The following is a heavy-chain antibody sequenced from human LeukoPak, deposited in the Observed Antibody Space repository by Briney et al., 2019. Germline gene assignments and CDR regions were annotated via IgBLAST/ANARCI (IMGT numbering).Heavy chain of an antibody. Sequence: ASVTVSCKASGGTFSSCAISWVRQAPGQGLEWMGGIIPIFGTANYAQKFQGRVTITTDESTSTAYMELSSLRSEDTAVYYCATFRFMEWSSGMDVWGKGTTVTVSS. V-gene: IGHV1-69*05. J-gene: IGHJ6*04. CDR3: ATFRFMEWSSGMDV. D-gene: IGHD3-3*01. CDR2: IIPIFGTA. CDR1: GGTFSSCA.